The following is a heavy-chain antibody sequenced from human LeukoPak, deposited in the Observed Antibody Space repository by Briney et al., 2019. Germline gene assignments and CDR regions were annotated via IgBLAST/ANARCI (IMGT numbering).Heavy chain of an antibody. Sequence: PSETLSLTCTVSGGSINTYRWSWIRQTPAKGLEWIGYVYYTGSTNYNPSLESRVTMSLDRSNNQFSLRLKSVTAADTAVYYCARHRTSDEHGTNWEYYFDYWGQGTLVTVSA. J-gene: IGHJ4*02. CDR2: VYYTGST. CDR3: ARHRTSDEHGTNWEYYFDY. CDR1: GGSINTYR. V-gene: IGHV4-59*01. D-gene: IGHD1-1*01.